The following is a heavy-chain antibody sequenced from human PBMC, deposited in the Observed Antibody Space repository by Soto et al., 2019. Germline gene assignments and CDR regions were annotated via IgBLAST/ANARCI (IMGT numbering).Heavy chain of an antibody. D-gene: IGHD6-13*01. J-gene: IGHJ4*02. Sequence: PSETLSLTCTVSGGSISSYYWSWIRQPPGKGLEWIGYIYYSGSTNYNPSLKSRVTISVDTSKNQFSLKLSSVTAADTAVYYCARERGGKYSSSWFHFDYWGQGTLVTVSS. CDR3: ARERGGKYSSSWFHFDY. CDR2: IYYSGST. CDR1: GGSISSYY. V-gene: IGHV4-59*12.